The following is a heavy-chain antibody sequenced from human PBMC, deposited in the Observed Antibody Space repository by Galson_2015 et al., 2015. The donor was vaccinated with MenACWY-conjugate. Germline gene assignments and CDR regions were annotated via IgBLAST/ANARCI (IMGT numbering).Heavy chain of an antibody. CDR3: AKPPSGQLRYYAMDV. J-gene: IGHJ6*02. CDR2: ISGSGDHI. Sequence: SLRLSCAGSGFTFSSYSMTWVRQAPGKGLEWVSAISGSGDHIYYGDSVKGRFTISRDNSKNTLYLQMNSLRAEDTAVYYCAKPPSGQLRYYAMDVWGQGTTVTVSS. D-gene: IGHD5-18*01. V-gene: IGHV3-23*01. CDR1: GFTFSSYS.